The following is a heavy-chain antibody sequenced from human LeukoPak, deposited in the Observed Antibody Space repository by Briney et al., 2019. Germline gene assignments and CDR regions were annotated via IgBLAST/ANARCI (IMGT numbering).Heavy chain of an antibody. D-gene: IGHD1-26*01. CDR3: ARVPPPIVGGYYYYGMDV. J-gene: IGHJ6*02. CDR2: INSDGSGT. V-gene: IGHV3-74*01. CDR1: GFTFSNYW. Sequence: QPGGSLRLSCAASGFTFSNYWMHWVRQAPGKGLVWVSRINSDGSGTSYADSVKGRFTISRDNAKNTLYLQMNSLRAEDTAVYYCARVPPPIVGGYYYYGMDVWGQGTTVTVSS.